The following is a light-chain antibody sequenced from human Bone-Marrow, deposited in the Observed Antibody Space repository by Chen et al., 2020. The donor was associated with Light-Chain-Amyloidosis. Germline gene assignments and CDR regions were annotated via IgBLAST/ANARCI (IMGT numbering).Light chain of an antibody. J-gene: IGLJ2*01. CDR3: QSADSSGTYEVI. V-gene: IGLV3-25*03. CDR2: RDT. CDR1: DLPTKY. Sequence: SHDLTQPPSVSVSPGQMARITCSGDDLPTKYAYWYQQKPGQAPVLVIHRDTERPSGISERFSGSSTGTTATLTISGVQAEDEADYHCQSADSSGTYEVIFGGGTKLTVL.